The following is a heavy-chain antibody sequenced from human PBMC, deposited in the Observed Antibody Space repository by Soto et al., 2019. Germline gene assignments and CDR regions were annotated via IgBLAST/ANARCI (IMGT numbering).Heavy chain of an antibody. J-gene: IGHJ6*02. D-gene: IGHD6-19*01. CDR3: ARDQGGVAVAGTNYYYYGMDV. CDR2: IIPIFGTA. CDR1: GGTFSSYA. Sequence: QVQLVQSGAEVKKPGSSVKVSCKASGGTFSSYAISWVRQAPGQGLEWMGGIIPIFGTANYEQKFQGRVTITADKSTSTAYMELSSLRSEDTAVYYCARDQGGVAVAGTNYYYYGMDVWGQGTTVTVSS. V-gene: IGHV1-69*06.